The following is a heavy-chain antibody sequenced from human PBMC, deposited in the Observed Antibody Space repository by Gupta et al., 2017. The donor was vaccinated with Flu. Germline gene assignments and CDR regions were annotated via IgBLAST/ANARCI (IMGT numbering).Heavy chain of an antibody. J-gene: IGHJ4*02. D-gene: IGHD4-17*01. Sequence: SVKSRITINPDTSKNQFSLQLNSVTPEDTAVYYCARDAWTTERDYFDYWGQGTLVTVSS. CDR3: ARDAWTTERDYFDY. V-gene: IGHV6-1*01.